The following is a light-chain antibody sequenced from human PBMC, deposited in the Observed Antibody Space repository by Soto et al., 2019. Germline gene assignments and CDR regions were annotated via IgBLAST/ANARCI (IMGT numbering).Light chain of an antibody. Sequence: QSALTQPASVSGSPGQSNTISCTGTSSDVGGYNYVSWYQQHPGKAPKLMIYDVSNRPSGVSNRFSGSKSGNTASLTISGLQAEDEADYYCSSYTSRGVVFGGGTKLTVL. V-gene: IGLV2-14*01. J-gene: IGLJ2*01. CDR1: SSDVGGYNY. CDR2: DVS. CDR3: SSYTSRGVV.